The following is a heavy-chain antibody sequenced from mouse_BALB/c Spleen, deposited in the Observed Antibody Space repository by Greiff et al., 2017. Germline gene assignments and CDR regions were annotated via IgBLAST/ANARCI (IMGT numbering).Heavy chain of an antibody. Sequence: FQLQQSGAELVKPGASVKLSCTASGFNIKDTYMHWVKQRPEQGLEWIGRIDPANGNTKYDPKFQGKATITADTSSNTAYLQLSSLTSEDTAVYYCARGTGYYYAMDYWGQGTSVTVSS. CDR1: GFNIKDTY. CDR2: IDPANGNT. D-gene: IGHD4-1*01. CDR3: ARGTGYYYAMDY. J-gene: IGHJ4*01. V-gene: IGHV14-3*02.